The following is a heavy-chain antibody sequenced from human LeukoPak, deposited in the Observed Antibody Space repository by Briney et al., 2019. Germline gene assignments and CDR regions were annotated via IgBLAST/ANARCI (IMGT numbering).Heavy chain of an antibody. CDR2: MYYSGST. CDR3: ARLVAGTFYFDS. D-gene: IGHD6-19*01. CDR1: GGSISSYY. J-gene: IGHJ4*02. Sequence: SETLSLTCTVSGGSISSYYWSWIRQPPQKGLEWLGYMYYSGSTNYNPSLKSRVTISVDTSKNQLSLKLSSVTAADTAVYYCARLVAGTFYFDSWGQGTLVTVSS. V-gene: IGHV4-59*08.